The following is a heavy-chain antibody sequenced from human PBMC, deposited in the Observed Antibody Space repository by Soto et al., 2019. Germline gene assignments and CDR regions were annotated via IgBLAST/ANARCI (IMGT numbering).Heavy chain of an antibody. D-gene: IGHD1-20*01. CDR3: ARDQYNWNTYADY. J-gene: IGHJ4*02. Sequence: GVSRRLSCSASVFPFSSNSVNWVRKAQGKGLEWVSSISSSSSYIYYADSVKGRFTISRDNAKNSLYLQMNSLRAEDTAVYYCARDQYNWNTYADYWGQGTLVTRSS. CDR1: VFPFSSNS. V-gene: IGHV3-21*01. CDR2: ISSSSSYI.